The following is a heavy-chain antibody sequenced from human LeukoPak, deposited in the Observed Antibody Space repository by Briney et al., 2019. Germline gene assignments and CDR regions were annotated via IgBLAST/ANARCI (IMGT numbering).Heavy chain of an antibody. CDR3: AKTVVVTGNPRAFDI. CDR1: GFTFSSYG. D-gene: IGHD2-21*02. CDR2: IRYDGSNK. Sequence: SGGSLRLSCAASGFTFSSYGMHWVRQAPGKGLEWVAFIRYDGSNKYYVDSLKGRFTVSRDNSKNTVFLQMNSLRAEDTAVYYCAKTVVVTGNPRAFDIWGQGTMVTVSS. V-gene: IGHV3-30*02. J-gene: IGHJ3*02.